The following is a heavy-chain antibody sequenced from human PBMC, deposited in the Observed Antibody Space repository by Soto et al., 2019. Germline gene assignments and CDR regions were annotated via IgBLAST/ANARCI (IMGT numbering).Heavy chain of an antibody. V-gene: IGHV3-30*03. Sequence: QVQLVESGGGVVQPGRSLRLSCAASGFTFSSYGMHWVRQAPGKGLEWVAVISYDGSNKYYADSVKGRFTISRDNSKNTLYLQMNSLRAEDTAVYYCARLARRGVYERGMDVWGQGTTVTVSS. CDR2: ISYDGSNK. D-gene: IGHD3-10*01. CDR3: ARLARRGVYERGMDV. CDR1: GFTFSSYG. J-gene: IGHJ6*02.